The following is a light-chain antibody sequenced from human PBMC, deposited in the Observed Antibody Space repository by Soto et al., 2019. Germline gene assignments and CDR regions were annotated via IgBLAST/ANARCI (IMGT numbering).Light chain of an antibody. CDR3: LQYNSHPLT. Sequence: DIQMTQSPSTLSASVGDRVTITCRASQSISSWLAWYQQKPGKAPKLLIYDASSLPSGVPSRFSGSGSGTAFTLTISSLQPEDFATYFCLQYNSHPLTFGGGTRLEIK. CDR2: DAS. V-gene: IGKV1-5*01. J-gene: IGKJ5*01. CDR1: QSISSW.